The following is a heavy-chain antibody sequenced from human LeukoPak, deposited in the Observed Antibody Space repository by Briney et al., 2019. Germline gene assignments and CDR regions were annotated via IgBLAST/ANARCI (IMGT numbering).Heavy chain of an antibody. CDR1: GFTFCSYS. Sequence: PGGTLTLSSAASGFTFCSYSRNRHRPAPGVGLEGVSSISSSSSYIYYKDSGKGRFTISRDNAKNSLYLQMNSLRAEDTAVYYCAGGPEPARYFQHWGQGTLVTVSS. V-gene: IGHV3-21*01. D-gene: IGHD1-14*01. CDR3: AGGPEPARYFQH. CDR2: ISSSSSYI. J-gene: IGHJ1*01.